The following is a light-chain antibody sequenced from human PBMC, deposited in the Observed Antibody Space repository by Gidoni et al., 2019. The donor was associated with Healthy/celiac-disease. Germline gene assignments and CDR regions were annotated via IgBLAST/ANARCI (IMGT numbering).Light chain of an antibody. J-gene: IGLJ2*01. V-gene: IGLV3-21*02. CDR2: DDS. Sequence: SCDLPQPHPGTGAPGQTAKITCGGNNIGSKSVPWYQQQPGQAPVLFVSDDSDRPSGFPERFSGSNSGNTATLTISRVEAGDEADYYCQVWDSSSDHVVFGGGTKLTVL. CDR3: QVWDSSSDHVV. CDR1: NIGSKS.